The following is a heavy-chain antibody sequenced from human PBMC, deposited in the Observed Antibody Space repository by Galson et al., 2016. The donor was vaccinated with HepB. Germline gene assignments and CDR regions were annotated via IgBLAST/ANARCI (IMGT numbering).Heavy chain of an antibody. V-gene: IGHV3-23*01. CDR3: ARGKSLWTTPWNYGLDV. Sequence: SLRLSCSASGFSFSSFAMAWVRQAPGKGLEWVSVVSGSGRSTYYADSVKGRFTISRENADNSLYLQMNSLRPGDTAVYYCARGKSLWTTPWNYGLDVWGKGTAVTVSS. J-gene: IGHJ6*04. CDR1: GFSFSSFA. CDR2: VSGSGRST. D-gene: IGHD4-17*01.